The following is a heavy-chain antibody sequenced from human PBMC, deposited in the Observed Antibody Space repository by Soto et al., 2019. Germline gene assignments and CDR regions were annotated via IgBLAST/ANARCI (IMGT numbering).Heavy chain of an antibody. V-gene: IGHV4-34*01. D-gene: IGHD6-6*01. CDR3: ARWVAARRAYYYYGMDV. J-gene: IGHJ6*02. Sequence: SETLSLTCAVYGGSFSGYYWSWIRQPPGKGLEWIGEINHSGSTNYNPSLKSRVTISVDTSKNQFSLKLSSVNAADTAVYYCARWVAARRAYYYYGMDVWGPGTTVTV. CDR2: INHSGST. CDR1: GGSFSGYY.